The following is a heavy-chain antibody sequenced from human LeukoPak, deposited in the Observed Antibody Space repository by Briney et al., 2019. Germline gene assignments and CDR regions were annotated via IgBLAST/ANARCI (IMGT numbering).Heavy chain of an antibody. V-gene: IGHV3-30*18. CDR3: AKGGCSSTTCYLANP. CDR1: GLXFSSYG. D-gene: IGHD2-2*01. J-gene: IGHJ5*02. CDR2: ISYDGTIR. Sequence: GRSLRLSCGASGLXFSSYGMHWVRQAPGNGLEWVAVISYDGTIRNYADSVKGRFTISRDNSKNTLYLQMNSLTAEDTALYYCAKGGCSSTTCYLANPWGQGTLVTVSS.